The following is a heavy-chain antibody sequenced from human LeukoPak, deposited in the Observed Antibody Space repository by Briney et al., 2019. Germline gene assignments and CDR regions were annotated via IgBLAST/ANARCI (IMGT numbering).Heavy chain of an antibody. CDR3: AKDTVFKRHNWFDP. CDR2: FSGDGGST. CDR1: GFTFDDYA. V-gene: IGHV3-43*02. Sequence: GGSLRLSCAASGFTFDDYAMHWVRQAPGKGLEWVSLFSGDGGSTYYADSVKGRFTISRDNSKNSLYLQMNSLRTEDTALYYCAKDTVFKRHNWFDPWGQGTLVTVSS. J-gene: IGHJ5*02.